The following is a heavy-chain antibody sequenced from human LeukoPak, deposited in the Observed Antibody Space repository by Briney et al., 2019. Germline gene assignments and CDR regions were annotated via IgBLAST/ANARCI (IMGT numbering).Heavy chain of an antibody. CDR1: GYTFTSYD. CDR2: MNPNSGNT. CDR3: ARGGGQDEGIASAMGGFDY. V-gene: IGHV1-8*01. Sequence: ASVKVSCKASGYTFTSYDINWVRQATGQGLEWMGWMNPNSGNTGYAQKFQGRVTMTRNTSISTAYMELSSLRSEDTAVYYCARGGGQDEGIASAMGGFDYWGQGTLVTVSS. D-gene: IGHD6-25*01. J-gene: IGHJ4*02.